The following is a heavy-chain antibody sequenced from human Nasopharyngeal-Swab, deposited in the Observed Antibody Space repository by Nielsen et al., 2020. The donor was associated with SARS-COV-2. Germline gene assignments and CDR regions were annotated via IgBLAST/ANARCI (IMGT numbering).Heavy chain of an antibody. Sequence: SCTVSGGSISSGSYYWSWIRQPAGKGLEWIGRIYTSGSTNYNPSLKSRVTISVDTSKNQFSLKLSSVTAADTAVYYCARDNCSGGSCYSGYYYYMDVWGKGTTVTVSS. CDR1: GGSISSGSYY. D-gene: IGHD2-15*01. CDR3: ARDNCSGGSCYSGYYYYMDV. J-gene: IGHJ6*03. V-gene: IGHV4-61*02. CDR2: IYTSGST.